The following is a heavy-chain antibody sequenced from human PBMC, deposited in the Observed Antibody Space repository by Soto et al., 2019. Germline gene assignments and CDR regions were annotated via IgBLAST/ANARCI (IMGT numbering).Heavy chain of an antibody. Sequence: QVQLVQSGAEVKKPGSSVKVSCKASGGTFSSYAISWVRQAPGQGLEWMGGIIPIFGTANYAQKFQGRVTITADESTSTAYMELSSLRAEDTAVYYCARGPLTWGDSSGYYVDYWGQGTLVTVSS. CDR1: GGTFSSYA. D-gene: IGHD3-22*01. V-gene: IGHV1-69*12. J-gene: IGHJ4*02. CDR3: ARGPLTWGDSSGYYVDY. CDR2: IIPIFGTA.